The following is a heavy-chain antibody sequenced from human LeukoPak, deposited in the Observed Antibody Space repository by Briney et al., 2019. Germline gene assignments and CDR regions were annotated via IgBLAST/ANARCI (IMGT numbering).Heavy chain of an antibody. D-gene: IGHD3-3*01. Sequence: PGGSLRLSCAASGFTFSSYGMHWVRQAPGKGLEWVAFIRYDGSNKYYADSVKGRFTISRDNSKNTLYLQMNSLRAEDTAVYYCAKDPTSNYYDFWSRYYEDYWGQGTLVTVSS. V-gene: IGHV3-30*02. CDR3: AKDPTSNYYDFWSRYYEDY. CDR1: GFTFSSYG. J-gene: IGHJ4*02. CDR2: IRYDGSNK.